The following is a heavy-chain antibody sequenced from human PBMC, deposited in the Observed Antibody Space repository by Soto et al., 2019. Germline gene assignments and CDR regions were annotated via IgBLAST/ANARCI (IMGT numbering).Heavy chain of an antibody. D-gene: IGHD4-4*01. CDR1: GFTFSDYY. J-gene: IGHJ6*02. CDR3: ARVLTTMGYYYGMDV. V-gene: IGHV3-11*01. CDR2: ISSSGGTI. Sequence: GGSLRLSCAASGFTFSDYYMNWIRQAPGKGLEWVSYISSSGGTIYYADSVKGRFTISRDNAKNSLYLQMNSLRAEDTAVYYCARVLTTMGYYYGMDVWGQGTTVTAP.